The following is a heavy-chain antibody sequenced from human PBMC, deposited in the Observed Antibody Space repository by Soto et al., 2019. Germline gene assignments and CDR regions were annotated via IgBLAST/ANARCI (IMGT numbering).Heavy chain of an antibody. D-gene: IGHD3-16*01. V-gene: IGHV5-51*01. J-gene: IGHJ4*02. Sequence: ESLKISCKASGYIIKNYWIGWVRQMPGQGLEWMGIIFPDDSDTRYSPSFQGHVTISVDKSISTAYVQWSILKASDSAIYYCFRGGVTSRTFDYWGQGTLVTVSS. CDR2: IFPDDSDT. CDR3: FRGGVTSRTFDY. CDR1: GYIIKNYW.